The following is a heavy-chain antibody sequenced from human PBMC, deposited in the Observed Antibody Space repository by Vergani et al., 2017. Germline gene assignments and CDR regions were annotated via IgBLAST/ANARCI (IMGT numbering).Heavy chain of an antibody. CDR3: ASYGLTMVRGVTNYYYYYGMDV. CDR2: LNPTTGHT. J-gene: IGHJ6*02. V-gene: IGHV1-46*02. CDR1: GYIFKNYY. Sequence: VQLVQSGAEVRKPGASVTVSCTASGYIFKNYYIHWLRQAPGQAFEWMGILNPTTGHTTSAQKFQGRVTITADESTSTAYMELSSLRSEDTAVYYCASYGLTMVRGVTNYYYYYGMDVWGQGTTVTVSS. D-gene: IGHD3-10*01.